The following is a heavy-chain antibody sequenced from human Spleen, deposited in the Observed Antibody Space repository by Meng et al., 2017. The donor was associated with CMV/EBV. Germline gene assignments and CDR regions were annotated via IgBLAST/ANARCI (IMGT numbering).Heavy chain of an antibody. D-gene: IGHD3-10*01. CDR3: ARWEKMVREGGRSRNGFDP. CDR1: TFTGYY. Sequence: TFTGYYMHWVRQAPGQGLEWMGWINPNSGGTNYAQKFQGRVTMTRDTSISTAYMELSRLRSDDTAVYYCARWEKMVREGGRSRNGFDPWGQGTLVTVSS. V-gene: IGHV1-2*02. J-gene: IGHJ5*02. CDR2: INPNSGGT.